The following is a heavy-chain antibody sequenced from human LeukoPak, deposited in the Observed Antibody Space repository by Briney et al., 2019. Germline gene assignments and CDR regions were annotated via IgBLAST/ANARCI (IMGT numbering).Heavy chain of an antibody. V-gene: IGHV1-69*02. Sequence: SVKVSCKASGCTFSSYTISWVRQAPGQGLEWMGRIIPILGIANYAQKFQGRVTITADKSTSTDYMELSSLRSEDTAVYYCARTRGIAAAGYFDYWGQGTLVTVSS. CDR3: ARTRGIAAAGYFDY. CDR2: IIPILGIA. D-gene: IGHD6-13*01. J-gene: IGHJ4*02. CDR1: GCTFSSYT.